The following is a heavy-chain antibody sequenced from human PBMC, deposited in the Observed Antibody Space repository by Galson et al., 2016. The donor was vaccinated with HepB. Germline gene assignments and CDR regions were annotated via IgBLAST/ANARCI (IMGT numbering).Heavy chain of an antibody. V-gene: IGHV3-23*01. Sequence: SLRLSCAASGFSISSYSMNWVRQAPGKGLEWIPAIPGSGTGTSYTDSVTGRFTISRDNSKNTLYLQMNSLRAEDAAVYYCAKTSLVRYNSGWGGSFDIWGRGTMVTVSS. J-gene: IGHJ3*02. CDR3: AKTSLVRYNSGWGGSFDI. CDR2: IPGSGTGT. CDR1: GFSISSYS. D-gene: IGHD6-19*01.